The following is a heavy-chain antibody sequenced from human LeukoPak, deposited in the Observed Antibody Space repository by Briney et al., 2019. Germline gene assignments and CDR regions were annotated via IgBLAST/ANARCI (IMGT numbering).Heavy chain of an antibody. D-gene: IGHD6-13*01. V-gene: IGHV4-59*01. J-gene: IGHJ2*01. CDR3: ARVYYSSSYDYWYFDL. CDR2: VYYNGST. CDR1: GGSISSYY. Sequence: SETLSLTCTVSGGSISSYYWSWIRQPPGKALEWIGYVYYNGSTNYNPSLKSRVTISVDTSKNQFSLKLSSVTAADTAVYYCARVYYSSSYDYWYFDLWGRGTLVTVSS.